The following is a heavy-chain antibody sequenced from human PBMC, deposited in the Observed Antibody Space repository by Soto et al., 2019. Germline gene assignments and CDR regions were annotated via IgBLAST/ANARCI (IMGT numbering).Heavy chain of an antibody. CDR2: IIPLLGIA. Sequence: QVQLVQSGAEVKKPGSSVKVSCKASGGTFSSYTVSWVRQAPGQGLEWMGRIIPLLGIANYAQKFQGRVTITADKSTGTAYMELSSMIFEDTAVYYCANPPRYWGQGTLVTVSS. CDR1: GGTFSSYT. V-gene: IGHV1-69*02. CDR3: ANPPRY. J-gene: IGHJ4*02.